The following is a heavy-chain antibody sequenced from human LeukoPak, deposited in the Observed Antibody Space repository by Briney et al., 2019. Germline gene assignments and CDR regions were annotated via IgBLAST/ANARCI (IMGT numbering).Heavy chain of an antibody. CDR3: ARTDSSGYYDHDAFDI. CDR2: IYYSGST. V-gene: IGHV4-61*01. CDR1: GGSVSSGSYY. Sequence: PSETLSLTCTVSGGSVSSGSYYWAWIRQPPGKGLEWIGYIYYSGSTNYNPSLKSRVTISVDTSKNQFSLKLSSVTAADTAVYYCARTDSSGYYDHDAFDIWGQGTMVTVSS. D-gene: IGHD3-22*01. J-gene: IGHJ3*02.